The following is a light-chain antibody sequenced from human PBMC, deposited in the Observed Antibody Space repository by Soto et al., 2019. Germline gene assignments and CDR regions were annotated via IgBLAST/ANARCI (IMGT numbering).Light chain of an antibody. Sequence: QSALTQPASVSGSPGQSITISCSGTSSDVGVYYYVYWYQQPPGKAPKLMIYEISNRPSGVSNRFSGSNSSNTASLTIAGREAEEEADYYCSSYSSSSTWVFGGGTKLTVL. J-gene: IGLJ3*02. CDR1: SSDVGVYYY. CDR2: EIS. CDR3: SSYSSSSTWV. V-gene: IGLV2-14*01.